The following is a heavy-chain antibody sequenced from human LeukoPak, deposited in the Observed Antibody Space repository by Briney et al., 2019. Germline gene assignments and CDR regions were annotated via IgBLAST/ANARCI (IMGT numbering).Heavy chain of an antibody. CDR3: ARGPASGSDFAWFDP. CDR2: INHSGST. CDR1: GGSLSNYY. D-gene: IGHD3-10*01. J-gene: IGHJ5*02. Sequence: SETLSLTCAVYGGSLSNYYWSWIRQPPGKGLEWIGEINHSGSTKFNPSLKSRVTILVDMSRSQFSLQLNSVTAADTAVYYCARGPASGSDFAWFDPWGQGTLVTVSP. V-gene: IGHV4-34*01.